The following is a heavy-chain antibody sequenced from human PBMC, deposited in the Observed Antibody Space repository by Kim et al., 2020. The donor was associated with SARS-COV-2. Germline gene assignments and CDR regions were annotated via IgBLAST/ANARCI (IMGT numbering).Heavy chain of an antibody. V-gene: IGHV3-33*01. J-gene: IGHJ3*02. D-gene: IGHD3-16*01. Sequence: GGSLRLSCAASGFTFSSYGMHWVRQAPGKGLEWVAVIWYDGSNKYYADSVKGRFTISRDNSKNTLYLQMNSLRAEDTAVYYCARVPQRLGAFDIWGQGTMVTVSS. CDR3: ARVPQRLGAFDI. CDR2: IWYDGSNK. CDR1: GFTFSSYG.